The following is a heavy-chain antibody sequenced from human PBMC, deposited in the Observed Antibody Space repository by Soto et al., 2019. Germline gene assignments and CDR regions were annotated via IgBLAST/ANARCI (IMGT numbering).Heavy chain of an antibody. CDR2: IIPIFGTA. J-gene: IGHJ6*02. Sequence: EASVKVSCKASGGTFSSYAISWVRQAPGQGLEWMGGIIPIFGTANYAQKFQGRVTITADESTSTAYMELSSLRSEDTAVYYCARNYVLRFLEWSTAPYGMDVWGQGTTVTVSS. CDR1: GGTFSSYA. V-gene: IGHV1-69*13. D-gene: IGHD3-3*01. CDR3: ARNYVLRFLEWSTAPYGMDV.